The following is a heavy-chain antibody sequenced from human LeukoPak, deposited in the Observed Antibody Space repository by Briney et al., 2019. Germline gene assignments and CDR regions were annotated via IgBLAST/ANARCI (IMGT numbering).Heavy chain of an antibody. Sequence: ASMKVSCKASGYTFTSYGISWVRQAPGQGLEWMGWISAYNGNTNYAQKLQGRVTMTTDTSTSTAYMELRSLRSDDTAVYYCARSSVVVAEYGMDVWGQGTTVTVSS. CDR2: ISAYNGNT. CDR1: GYTFTSYG. D-gene: IGHD2-15*01. J-gene: IGHJ6*02. CDR3: ARSSVVVAEYGMDV. V-gene: IGHV1-18*01.